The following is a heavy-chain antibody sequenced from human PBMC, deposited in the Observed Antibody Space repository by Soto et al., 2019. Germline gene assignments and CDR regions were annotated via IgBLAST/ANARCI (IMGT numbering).Heavy chain of an antibody. CDR1: GFTFSSYG. D-gene: IGHD4-17*01. Sequence: GGSLRLSCAASGFTFSSYGMHWVRQAPGKGLEWVAVIWYYGSNKYYADSVKGRFTISRDNSKNTLYLQMNSLRAEDTAVYYCARDPYGDYWFDPWGQGTLVTVSS. CDR2: IWYYGSNK. CDR3: ARDPYGDYWFDP. J-gene: IGHJ5*02. V-gene: IGHV3-33*01.